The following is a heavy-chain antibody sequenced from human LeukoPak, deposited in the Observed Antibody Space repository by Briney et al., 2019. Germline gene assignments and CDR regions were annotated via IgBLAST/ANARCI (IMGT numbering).Heavy chain of an antibody. V-gene: IGHV3-23*01. Sequence: PGGSLRLSCAASGFTFSSYAMSWVRQAPGKGLGWVSAISGSGGSTYYADSVRGRFTISRDNSKNTLYLQMNSLRAEDTAVYYCAKAGYYYGSGSYYNAGYFDYWGQGTLVTVSS. D-gene: IGHD3-10*01. CDR2: ISGSGGST. CDR3: AKAGYYYGSGSYYNAGYFDY. J-gene: IGHJ4*02. CDR1: GFTFSSYA.